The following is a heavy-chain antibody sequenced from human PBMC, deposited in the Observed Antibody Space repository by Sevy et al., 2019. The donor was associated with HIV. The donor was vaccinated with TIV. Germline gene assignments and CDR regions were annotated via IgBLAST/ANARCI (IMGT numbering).Heavy chain of an antibody. CDR2: ISAYNGNT. V-gene: IGHV1-18*01. Sequence: AASVKVSCKASGYTFTSYGISWVRQAPGQGLEWMGWISAYNGNTNYAQKLQGRVTMTTDTSTSTAYMELRSLRSDDTAVYYCARERAEDIVVVPAAIQLDYWGQGTLVTVSS. CDR1: GYTFTSYG. D-gene: IGHD2-2*02. J-gene: IGHJ4*02. CDR3: ARERAEDIVVVPAAIQLDY.